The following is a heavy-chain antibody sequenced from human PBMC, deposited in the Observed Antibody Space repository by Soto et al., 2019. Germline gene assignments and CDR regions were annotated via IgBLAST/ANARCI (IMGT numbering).Heavy chain of an antibody. CDR1: GYTFTVYY. D-gene: IGHD2-21*02. CDR2: INPNSGGT. V-gene: IGHV1-2*04. Sequence: ASVKVSCKASGYTFTVYYMHWVRQAPGQGLEWMGWINPNSGGTNYAQKFQGWVTMTRDTSISTAYMELSRLRSDDTAVYYCARGEGLGDSGPNWFDPWGQGTLVTVSS. CDR3: ARGEGLGDSGPNWFDP. J-gene: IGHJ5*02.